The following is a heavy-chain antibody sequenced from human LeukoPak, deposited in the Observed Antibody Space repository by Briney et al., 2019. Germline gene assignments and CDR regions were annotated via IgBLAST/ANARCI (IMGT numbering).Heavy chain of an antibody. CDR2: IHRDGRT. CDR1: GVSTSSSGW. CDR3: GKTDIYFNPIDY. D-gene: IGHD3-9*01. J-gene: IGHJ4*02. Sequence: PSGTLSLTCAVSGVSTSSSGWWIWVRQPPGQGLEWIGEIHRDGRTRYNPSLKSRVTMSMDYSKNQFSLSVTSVTAADTAIYYCGKTDIYFNPIDYWGPGSLVTVSS. V-gene: IGHV4-4*02.